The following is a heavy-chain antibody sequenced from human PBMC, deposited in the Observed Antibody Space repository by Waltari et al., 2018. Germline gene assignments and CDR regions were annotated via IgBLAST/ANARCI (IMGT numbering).Heavy chain of an antibody. D-gene: IGHD7-27*01. Sequence: EVKMVESGGGSMKPGDSLRLSCVASGSGFKAAWLTWVRPAPGKVVEWVGLSKSQRDGATTDFAGSVRGRCSISRDDSPNMVFLQMNTQRTEDTALYYCTTLDALWGGWGHGTLVTVSS. CDR1: GSGFKAAW. J-gene: IGHJ4*01. CDR3: TTLDALWGG. V-gene: IGHV3-15*01. CDR2: SKSQRDGATT.